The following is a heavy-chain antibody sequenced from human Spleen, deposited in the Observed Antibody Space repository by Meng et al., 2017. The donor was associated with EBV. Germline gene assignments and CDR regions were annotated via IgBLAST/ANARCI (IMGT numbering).Heavy chain of an antibody. J-gene: IGHJ4*02. Sequence: QVQLQASGPGLVTPSETLSLTCTVSGASISSYYWSWIRQPPGKGLEYIGYIYYSGSTNYNPSLKSRVTISIDTSKNQFSLRLNSVTAADTAVYYCAFLQYSSSPVFGYWGQGTLVTVSS. CDR3: AFLQYSSSPVFGY. CDR1: GASISSYY. D-gene: IGHD6-6*01. V-gene: IGHV4-59*01. CDR2: IYYSGST.